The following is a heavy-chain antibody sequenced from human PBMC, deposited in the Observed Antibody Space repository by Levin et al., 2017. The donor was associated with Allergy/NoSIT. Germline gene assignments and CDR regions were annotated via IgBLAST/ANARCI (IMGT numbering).Heavy chain of an antibody. J-gene: IGHJ4*02. Sequence: KPSETLSLTCAISGDSVTTNSAAWNWIRQSPSRGLEWLGRTYYRSKWYNDYAGSVKSRITITPDTSKNQFSLQLNSVTPEDTAVYFCSRGVPTLAGGFDYWGQGSLVTVSS. CDR2: TYYRSKWYN. D-gene: IGHD5-12*01. CDR3: SRGVPTLAGGFDY. V-gene: IGHV6-1*01. CDR1: GDSVTTNSAA.